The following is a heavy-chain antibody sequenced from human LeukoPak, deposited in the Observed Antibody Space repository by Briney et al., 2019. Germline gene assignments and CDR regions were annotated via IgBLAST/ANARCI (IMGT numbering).Heavy chain of an antibody. Sequence: PGGSLRLSCAASGFTFSSYSMNWVRQAPGKGLEWVSYISSSSSTIYYADSVKGRFTISRDNAKNSLYLQMNSLRAEDTAVYYCARGGWAVAGTFYFDYWGQGTLVTVSS. CDR3: ARGGWAVAGTFYFDY. V-gene: IGHV3-48*04. CDR2: ISSSSSTI. CDR1: GFTFSSYS. D-gene: IGHD6-19*01. J-gene: IGHJ4*02.